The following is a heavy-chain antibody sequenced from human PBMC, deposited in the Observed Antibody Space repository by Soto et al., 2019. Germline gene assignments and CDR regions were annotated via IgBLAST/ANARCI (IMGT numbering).Heavy chain of an antibody. CDR2: ISAYNGDT. CDR3: ARVPSYLPGDY. D-gene: IGHD3-10*01. CDR1: GYIFTNYG. J-gene: IGHJ4*02. Sequence: QIHLVQSGPEVKNPGASVTVSCKTSGYIFTNYGFIWVRQTPRQGLELMGWISAYNGDTKVPQKFQGRLTLTTDTSTTTASMELRSLTSDDTAVYYCARVPSYLPGDYWGQGTLVTVSS. V-gene: IGHV1-18*01.